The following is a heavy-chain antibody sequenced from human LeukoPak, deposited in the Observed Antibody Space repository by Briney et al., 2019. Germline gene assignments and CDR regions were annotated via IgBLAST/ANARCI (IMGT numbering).Heavy chain of an antibody. CDR3: AREVPKAYCGGDCYHGGAFDI. D-gene: IGHD2-21*02. CDR1: GFSFSSYW. CDR2: INTDGRST. V-gene: IGHV3-74*01. J-gene: IGHJ3*02. Sequence: GGSLRLSCAASGFSFSSYWIHWVRQAPGKGLVWVSRINTDGRSTGYADSVKGRFTISRDNAKNSLYLQMNSLRAEDTAVYYCAREVPKAYCGGDCYHGGAFDIWGQGAMVTVSS.